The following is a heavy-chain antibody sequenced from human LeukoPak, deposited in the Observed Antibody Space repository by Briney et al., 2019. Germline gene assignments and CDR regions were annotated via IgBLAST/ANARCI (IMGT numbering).Heavy chain of an antibody. J-gene: IGHJ4*02. CDR3: ARDSGGGKGSYSSY. CDR2: ISSSSSTI. CDR1: GFTFSSYS. D-gene: IGHD1-26*01. V-gene: IGHV3-48*01. Sequence: GGSLRPSCAASGFTFSSYSMNWVRQAPGKGLEWVSYISSSSSTIYYADSVKGRFTISRDNAKNSLYLQMNSLRAEDTAMYYCARDSGGGKGSYSSYWGQGTLVTVSS.